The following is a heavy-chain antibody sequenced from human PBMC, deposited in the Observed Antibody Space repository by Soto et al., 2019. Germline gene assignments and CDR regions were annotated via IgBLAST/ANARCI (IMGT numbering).Heavy chain of an antibody. Sequence: SETLSLTCTVSGGSISSGDYYWSWIRQPPGKGLEWIGYIYYSGSTYYNPSLKSRVTISVDTSKNQFSLKLSSVTAADTAVYYCARGGVYYYDSSGYSSRLNRFEPWGQGTLVTVPS. CDR1: GGSISSGDYY. CDR2: IYYSGST. J-gene: IGHJ5*02. D-gene: IGHD3-22*01. V-gene: IGHV4-30-4*01. CDR3: ARGGVYYYDSSGYSSRLNRFEP.